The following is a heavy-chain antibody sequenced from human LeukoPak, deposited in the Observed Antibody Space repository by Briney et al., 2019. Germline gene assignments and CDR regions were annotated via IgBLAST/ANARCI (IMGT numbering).Heavy chain of an antibody. D-gene: IGHD2-2*01. CDR1: GFTFSSYA. Sequence: GRSLRLSCAASGFTFSSYAMHSVRQAPGKGLEWVAYLSYDGSNKYYADSVKGRFTITRDNSKNTLYLQMNSLGAEDTAVYYCARGGDIVVVPAAIVLDYWGQGTLVTVSS. J-gene: IGHJ4*02. CDR3: ARGGDIVVVPAAIVLDY. CDR2: LSYDGSNK. V-gene: IGHV3-30*04.